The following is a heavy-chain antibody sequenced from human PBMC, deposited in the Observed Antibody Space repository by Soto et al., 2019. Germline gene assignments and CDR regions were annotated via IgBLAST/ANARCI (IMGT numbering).Heavy chain of an antibody. CDR2: ISAYNGDT. V-gene: IGHV1-18*01. CDR3: ARGDDYADY. Sequence: QVHLLQSGAEVKKPGASVRVSCMTSGYNFPSYGITWVRLAPGQGLEWMGWISAYNGDTNFAQKLQERVTMTTNTSTSTAYMALRNLRSDDRAMYYCARGDDYADYWGQGTLVTVSS. J-gene: IGHJ4*02. CDR1: GYNFPSYG.